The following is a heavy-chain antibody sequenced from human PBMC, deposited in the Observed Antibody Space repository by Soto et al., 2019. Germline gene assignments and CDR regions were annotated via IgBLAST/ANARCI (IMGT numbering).Heavy chain of an antibody. Sequence: QVQLRQSGPRLARPSGTLSLTCVVSGDSVSSTHWWTWVRQTPGKGLEWIGEVYHTGSTKYNPSLKDRLTLSVDNSKNHFSLHLMSLTAADTAVYYCATLPPRIVVTVLPIPSWGQGTQVTVSS. V-gene: IGHV4-4*02. CDR3: ATLPPRIVVTVLPIPS. CDR1: GDSVSSTHW. CDR2: VYHTGST. D-gene: IGHD2-21*01. J-gene: IGHJ4*02.